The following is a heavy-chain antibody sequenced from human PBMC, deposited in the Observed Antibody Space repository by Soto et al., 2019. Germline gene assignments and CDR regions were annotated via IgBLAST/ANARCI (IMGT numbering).Heavy chain of an antibody. V-gene: IGHV1-3*01. CDR2: INAGNGNT. D-gene: IGHD2-2*01. CDR1: GYTFTSYA. Sequence: ASVKVSCKASGYTFTSYAMHWVRQAPGQRLEWMGWINAGNGNTKYSQKFQGRVTMTRNTSASTAYMELSSLRSEDTAVYYCARESGYCSSTSCFGSWFDPWGQGTLVTVSS. CDR3: ARESGYCSSTSCFGSWFDP. J-gene: IGHJ5*02.